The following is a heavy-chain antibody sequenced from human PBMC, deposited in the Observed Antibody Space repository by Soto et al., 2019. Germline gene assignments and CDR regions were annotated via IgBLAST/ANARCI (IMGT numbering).Heavy chain of an antibody. Sequence: GPWKSSETPSLTCAVSGGAFRGFLLTWVPPSPRKGLEWLGDINHVGITNYNPSLKSRVSIPVDTSKSQFSLKLSSVTAADTAVYYCARAHDFWGGRQQPIDSWGQGTLVTVSS. CDR3: ARAHDFWGGRQQPIDS. D-gene: IGHD3-3*01. V-gene: IGHV4-34*01. J-gene: IGHJ4*02. CDR2: INHVGIT. CDR1: GGAFRGFL.